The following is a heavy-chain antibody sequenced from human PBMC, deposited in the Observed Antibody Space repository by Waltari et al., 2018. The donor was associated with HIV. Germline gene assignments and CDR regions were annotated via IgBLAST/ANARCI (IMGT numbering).Heavy chain of an antibody. CDR2: ISYDGSNK. J-gene: IGHJ6*02. CDR3: AKDLRGQLVSSPNYGMDV. D-gene: IGHD6-6*01. Sequence: QVQLVESGGGVVQPGRSLRLSCAASGFTFSSYGMHWVRQAPGKWLEWVAVISYDGSNKYYADSVKGRFTISRDNSKNTLYLQMNSLRAEDTAVYYCAKDLRGQLVSSPNYGMDVWGQGTTVTVSS. CDR1: GFTFSSYG. V-gene: IGHV3-30*18.